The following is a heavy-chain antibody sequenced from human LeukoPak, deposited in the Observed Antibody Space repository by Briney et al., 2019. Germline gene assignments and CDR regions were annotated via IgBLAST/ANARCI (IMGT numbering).Heavy chain of an antibody. CDR2: IYYTGTT. Sequence: SQTLSLTCTVSGGSLSSHFWSWIRQPPGKGLELIGHIYYTGTTYYNPSLNSRVTISLDTSRNQFSLRLTSVTAADTAVYYCARFSSGCSTASCYLTYWGQGTLVTVSS. D-gene: IGHD2-2*01. CDR3: ARFSSGCSTASCYLTY. J-gene: IGHJ4*02. CDR1: GGSLSSHF. V-gene: IGHV4-59*11.